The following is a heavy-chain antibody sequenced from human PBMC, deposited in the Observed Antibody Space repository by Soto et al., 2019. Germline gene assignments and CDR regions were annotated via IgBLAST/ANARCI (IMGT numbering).Heavy chain of an antibody. V-gene: IGHV3-33*01. Sequence: QVQLVQSGGGVVLPGTSLTLSCTGTGFTFRSHGMHWVRQAPGKGLEWVAVIWYDGSEKYYADSVKGRFTISRDNSRNTLRLQMNSLRVEDTAVYYCARWGDDKALDYWGQGTLVTVSS. CDR3: ARWGDDKALDY. D-gene: IGHD3-16*01. CDR1: GFTFRSHG. CDR2: IWYDGSEK. J-gene: IGHJ4*02.